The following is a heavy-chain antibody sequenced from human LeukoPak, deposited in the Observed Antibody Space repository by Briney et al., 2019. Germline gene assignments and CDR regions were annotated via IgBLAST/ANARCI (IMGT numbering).Heavy chain of an antibody. J-gene: IGHJ4*02. CDR3: ARGSIVGATRNYFDY. D-gene: IGHD1-26*01. Sequence: GESLKISCKGSGYSFTSYWIGWVRQMPGKGLEWMGIIYPGDSDTRYSPSFQGQVTISADKSISTAYLQWSSLKASDTAIYYCARGSIVGATRNYFDYWGQGTLVTVSS. V-gene: IGHV5-51*01. CDR2: IYPGDSDT. CDR1: GYSFTSYW.